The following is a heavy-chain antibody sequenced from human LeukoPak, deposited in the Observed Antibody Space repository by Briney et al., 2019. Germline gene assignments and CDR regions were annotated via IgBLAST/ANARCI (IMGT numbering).Heavy chain of an antibody. CDR3: ARSLFRRGKYCSSTSCYSTTPNWFDP. Sequence: SVKVSCKASGGTFSSYAISWVRQAPGQGLEWMGGIIPIFGTANYAQKFQGRVTITADESTSTAYMELSSLRSEDTAVYYCARSLFRRGKYCSSTSCYSTTPNWFDPWGQGTLVTVSS. V-gene: IGHV1-69*13. CDR1: GGTFSSYA. D-gene: IGHD2-2*02. J-gene: IGHJ5*02. CDR2: IIPIFGTA.